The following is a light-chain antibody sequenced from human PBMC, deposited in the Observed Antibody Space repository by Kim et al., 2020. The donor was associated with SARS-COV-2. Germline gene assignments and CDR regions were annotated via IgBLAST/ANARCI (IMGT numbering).Light chain of an antibody. Sequence: EIVLTQSPATLSLSPGERATLSCRASHSVNSYLVWYQQKPGQPPRLLIYDVSNRASGIPARFSGSGSGTDFTLTISSLEPEGFAVYYCQQRSNWPPTFGQGTKVEIK. CDR2: DVS. CDR1: HSVNSY. CDR3: QQRSNWPPT. V-gene: IGKV3-11*01. J-gene: IGKJ1*01.